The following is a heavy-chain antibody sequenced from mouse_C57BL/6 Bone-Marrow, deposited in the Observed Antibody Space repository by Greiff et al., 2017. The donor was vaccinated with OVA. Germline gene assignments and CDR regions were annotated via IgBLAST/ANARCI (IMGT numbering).Heavy chain of an antibody. CDR1: GFTFSDYG. J-gene: IGHJ1*03. CDR3: ARINYWYFDV. V-gene: IGHV5-17*01. CDR2: ISSGSSTI. Sequence: EVKLMESGGGLVKPGGSLKLSCAASGFTFSDYGMHWVRQAPEKGLEWVAYISSGSSTIYYADTVKGRFTLSRDNAKNTLFLQMTSLRSEDTAMYYCARINYWYFDVWGTGTTVTVSS.